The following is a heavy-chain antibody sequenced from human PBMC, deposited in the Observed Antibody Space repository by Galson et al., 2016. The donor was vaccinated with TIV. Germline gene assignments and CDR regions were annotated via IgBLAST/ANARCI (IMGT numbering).Heavy chain of an antibody. CDR3: AISNISKLNDNYYYYGMDV. J-gene: IGHJ6*02. CDR1: GFTFSSYH. CDR2: VSYGGRDK. V-gene: IGHV3-30*03. Sequence: SLRLSCAASGFTFSSYHMTWVRQTPDKGLEWVAVVSYGGRDKFYGDSVKGRFPISRDNSESTMSLQMTSLRDEDTAVYYCAISNISKLNDNYYYYGMDVWGQGTTVTVSS. D-gene: IGHD1-1*01.